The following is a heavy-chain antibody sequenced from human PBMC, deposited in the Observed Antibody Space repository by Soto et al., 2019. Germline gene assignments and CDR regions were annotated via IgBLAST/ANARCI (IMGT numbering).Heavy chain of an antibody. CDR2: IYHSGST. CDR1: GYSISSGYY. CDR3: ARVRVGYDFWSGYYSDY. V-gene: IGHV4-38-2*01. Sequence: SETLSLTCAVSGYSISSGYYWGWIRQPPGKGLEWIGSIYHSGSTYYNPSLKSRVTISVDTSKNQFSLKLSSVTAADTAVYYCARVRVGYDFWSGYYSDYWGQGTLVTVSS. D-gene: IGHD3-3*01. J-gene: IGHJ4*02.